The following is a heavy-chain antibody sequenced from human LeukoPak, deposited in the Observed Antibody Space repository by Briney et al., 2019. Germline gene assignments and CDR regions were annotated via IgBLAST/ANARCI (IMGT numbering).Heavy chain of an antibody. D-gene: IGHD3-22*01. CDR3: ARDSYYDSSGYYSSEYFQH. CDR2: INPKNGGT. V-gene: IGHV1-2*02. J-gene: IGHJ1*01. Sequence: GASVKVSCKASGYTFIDFYMHWVRQAPGQGLEWMGWINPKNGGTNYAQKFQGRVTMTRDTSISTAYMELSRLRSDDTAAYYCARDSYYDSSGYYSSEYFQHWGQGTLVTVSS. CDR1: GYTFIDFY.